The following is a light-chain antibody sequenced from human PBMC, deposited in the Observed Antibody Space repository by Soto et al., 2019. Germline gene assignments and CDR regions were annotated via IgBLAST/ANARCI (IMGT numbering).Light chain of an antibody. CDR3: SSYTSSSTVV. J-gene: IGLJ2*01. CDR2: DVS. CDR1: SSDVGGYNY. V-gene: IGLV2-14*01. Sequence: QSALTQPASVSGSPGQSSTISCTGTSSDVGGYNYVSWYQQHPGKAPKLMIYDVSNRPSGVSNGFSGAQSGNTASLTISGLQAEDEAHYYCSSYTSSSTVVFGGGTKLTVL.